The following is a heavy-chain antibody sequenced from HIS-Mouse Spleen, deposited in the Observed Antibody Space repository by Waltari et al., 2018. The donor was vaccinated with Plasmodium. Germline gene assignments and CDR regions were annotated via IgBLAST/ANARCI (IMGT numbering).Heavy chain of an antibody. V-gene: IGHV4-34*01. J-gene: IGHJ4*02. CDR3: ASSGSGSYYY. D-gene: IGHD3-10*01. CDR2: INHSGST. Sequence: QVQLQQWGAGLLKPSETLSLTCAVYGGSFSGYYWSWIRQPPGKGLEWIGEINHSGSTNSTPSLKSRVTISVDTSKNQFSLKLSSVTAADTAVYYCASSGSGSYYYWGQGTLVTVSS. CDR1: GGSFSGYY.